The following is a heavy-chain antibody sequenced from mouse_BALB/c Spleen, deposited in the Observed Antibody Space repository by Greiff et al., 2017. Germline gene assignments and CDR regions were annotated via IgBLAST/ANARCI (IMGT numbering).Heavy chain of an antibody. V-gene: IGHV5-12-2*01. CDR1: GFTFSSYT. Sequence: EVQVVESGGGLVKPGGSLKLSCAASGFTFSSYTMSWVRQTPEKRLEWVAYISNGGGSTYYPDTVKGRFTISRDNAKNTLYLQMSSLKSEDTAMYYCARRAYYGTMDYWGQGTSVTVSS. D-gene: IGHD2-10*01. CDR2: ISNGGGST. J-gene: IGHJ4*01. CDR3: ARRAYYGTMDY.